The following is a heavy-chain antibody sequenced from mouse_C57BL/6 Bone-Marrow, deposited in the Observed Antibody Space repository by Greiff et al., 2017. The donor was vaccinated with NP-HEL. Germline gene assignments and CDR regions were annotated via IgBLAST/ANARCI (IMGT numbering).Heavy chain of an antibody. J-gene: IGHJ2*01. CDR2: IDPETGGT. CDR3: TRLNYYRDY. V-gene: IGHV1-15*01. D-gene: IGHD2-14*01. CDR1: GYTFTDYE. Sequence: VQLVESGAELVRPGASVTLSCKASGYTFTDYEMHWVKQTPVHGLEWIGAIDPETGGTAYNQKFKGKAILTADKSSSTAYMELRSLTSEDSAVYYCTRLNYYRDYWGQGTTLTVSS.